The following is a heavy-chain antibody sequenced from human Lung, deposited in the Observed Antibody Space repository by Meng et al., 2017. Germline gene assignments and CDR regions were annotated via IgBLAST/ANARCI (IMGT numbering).Heavy chain of an antibody. D-gene: IGHD3-10*01. Sequence: VPLVQSGSELKKPGASGKVSCKASGYTFTSYAMNWVRQAPGQGLEWMGWINTNTGNPTYAQGFTGRFVFSLDTSVSTAYLQISSLKAEDTAVYYCASGWFGELFGYFDLWGRGTLVTVSS. J-gene: IGHJ2*01. CDR1: GYTFTSYA. V-gene: IGHV7-4-1*02. CDR3: ASGWFGELFGYFDL. CDR2: INTNTGNP.